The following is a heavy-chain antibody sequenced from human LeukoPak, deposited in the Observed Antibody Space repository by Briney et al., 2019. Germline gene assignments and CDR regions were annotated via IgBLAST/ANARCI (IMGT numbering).Heavy chain of an antibody. CDR1: GFTASSRT. V-gene: IGHV3-66*04. Sequence: PGGSLRLSCAASGFTASSRTMIWVRQAPGKGLECVSYIRSDTTTEYAEYVKGRFTISRDDSKNTVYLQMNSLRVEDTSAYYCARRRGGYGDGDFDYWGQGTLVTVSS. CDR3: ARRRGGYGDGDFDY. CDR2: IRSDTTT. J-gene: IGHJ4*02. D-gene: IGHD4-17*01.